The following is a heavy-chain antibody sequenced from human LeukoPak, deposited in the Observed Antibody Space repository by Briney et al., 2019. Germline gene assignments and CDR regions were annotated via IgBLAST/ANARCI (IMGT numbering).Heavy chain of an antibody. D-gene: IGHD6-13*01. J-gene: IGHJ1*01. CDR1: GGSFSGYY. V-gene: IGHV4-34*01. CDR2: INHSGST. CDR3: ARTTSTAAGTVYFQH. Sequence: SETLSLTCAVYGGSFSGYYWSWIRQPPGKGLEWIGEINHSGSTNYNPSLKSRVTISVDTSKNQFSLKLSSVTAADTAVYYCARTTSTAAGTVYFQHWGQSTLVTVSS.